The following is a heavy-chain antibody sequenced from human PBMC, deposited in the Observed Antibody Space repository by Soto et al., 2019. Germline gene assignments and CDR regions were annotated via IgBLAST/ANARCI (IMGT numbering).Heavy chain of an antibody. CDR1: GFTFSDYY. V-gene: IGHV3-11*01. D-gene: IGHD3-3*01. J-gene: IGHJ5*02. CDR2: ISSSGSTI. CDR3: ARDQGLKNYDFWSANPDGFDP. Sequence: TGGSLRLSCAASGFTFSDYYMSWIRQAPGKGLEWVSYISSSGSTIYYADSVKGRFTISRDNAKNSLYLQMNSLRAEDTAVYYCARDQGLKNYDFWSANPDGFDPWGQGTLVTVSS.